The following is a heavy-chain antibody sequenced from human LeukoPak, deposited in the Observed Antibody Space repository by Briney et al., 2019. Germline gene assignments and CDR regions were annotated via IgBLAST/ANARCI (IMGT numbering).Heavy chain of an antibody. D-gene: IGHD6-13*01. J-gene: IGHJ4*02. CDR3: ARDYTAAAGTGPYYFDY. Sequence: SETLSLTCTVSGGSISSSSYYWSWTRQPAGKGLEWIGRIYTSGSTNYNPSLKSRVTMSVDTSKNQFSLKLSSVTAADTAVYYCARDYTAAAGTGPYYFDYWGQGTLVTVSS. CDR1: GGSISSSSYY. V-gene: IGHV4-61*02. CDR2: IYTSGST.